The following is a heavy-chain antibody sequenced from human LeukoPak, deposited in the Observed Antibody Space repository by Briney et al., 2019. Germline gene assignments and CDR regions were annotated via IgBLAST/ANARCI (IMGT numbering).Heavy chain of an antibody. V-gene: IGHV1-69*05. CDR2: IIPIFGTA. CDR1: GGTFSSYA. CDR3: AALLTDAFDI. J-gene: IGHJ3*02. D-gene: IGHD2-15*01. Sequence: ASVKVSCKASGGTFSSYAISWVRQAPGQGLEWMGGIIPIFGTANYAQKFQERVTITRDMSTSTAYMELSSLRSEDTAVYYCAALLTDAFDIWGQGTMVTVSS.